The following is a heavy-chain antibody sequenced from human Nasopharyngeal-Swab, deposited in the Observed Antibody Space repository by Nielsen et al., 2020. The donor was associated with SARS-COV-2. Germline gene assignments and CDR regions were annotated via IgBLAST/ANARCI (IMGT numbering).Heavy chain of an antibody. CDR2: INSDGRTK. J-gene: IGHJ4*02. CDR1: GFTFSSYW. CDR3: GRAGSYRIDY. Sequence: GESLKISCVASGFTFSSYWMQWVRQPPRKGLEWVARINSDGRTKDHADSLQGRFTIARDNAKNEVYLQLNGLRDEDTAVYYCGRAGSYRIDYWGQGTLVTVSS. V-gene: IGHV3-74*01. D-gene: IGHD1-14*01.